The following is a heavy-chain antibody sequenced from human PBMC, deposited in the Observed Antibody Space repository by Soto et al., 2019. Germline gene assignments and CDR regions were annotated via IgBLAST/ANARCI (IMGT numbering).Heavy chain of an antibody. V-gene: IGHV4-59*08. J-gene: IGHJ4*02. Sequence: QVQLQESGPGLVKPSETLSLTCTVSGCSISSYYWSWIRQPPGKGLEWIGYIYYSGSTNYNPSLKSRVTKSVDTSKNQFSLKLSSVTAADTAVYYCARLRSAYYFDYWGQGTLVTVSS. CDR2: IYYSGST. D-gene: IGHD3-10*01. CDR1: GCSISSYY. CDR3: ARLRSAYYFDY.